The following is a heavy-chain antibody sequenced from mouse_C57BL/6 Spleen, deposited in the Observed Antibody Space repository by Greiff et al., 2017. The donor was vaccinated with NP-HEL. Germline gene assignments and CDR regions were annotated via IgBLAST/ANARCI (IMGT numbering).Heavy chain of an antibody. D-gene: IGHD3-1*01. J-gene: IGHJ4*01. CDR3: ARWGGYEDYAMDY. CDR1: GYTFTDYN. V-gene: IGHV1-22*01. Sequence: VQLQQSGPELVKPGASVKMSCKASGYTFTDYNMHWVKQSHGKSLEWIGYINPNNGGNSYNQKFKGKATLTVNKSSSTAYMELRSLTSEDSAVYYCARWGGYEDYAMDYWGQGTSVTVSS. CDR2: INPNNGGN.